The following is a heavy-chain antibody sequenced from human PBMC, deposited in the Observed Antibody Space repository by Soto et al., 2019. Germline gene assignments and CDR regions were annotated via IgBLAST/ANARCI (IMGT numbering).Heavy chain of an antibody. CDR3: ARDLSGTVTPRGWFDP. Sequence: PGGSLRLSCAASGFTFSSYAMHWVRQAPGKGLEWVAVISYDGSNKYYADSVKGRFTISRDNSKNTLYLQMNSLRAEDTAVYYWARDLSGTVTPRGWFDPWGQGTLVSVAS. D-gene: IGHD4-17*01. CDR2: ISYDGSNK. CDR1: GFTFSSYA. V-gene: IGHV3-30-3*01. J-gene: IGHJ5*02.